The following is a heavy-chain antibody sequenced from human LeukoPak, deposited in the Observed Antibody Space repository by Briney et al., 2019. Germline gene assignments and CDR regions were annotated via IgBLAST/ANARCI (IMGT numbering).Heavy chain of an antibody. V-gene: IGHV4-34*01. Sequence: SETLSLTCAVYGGSFSGYYWSWIRQPPGKGLEWIGEINHSGSTNYNPSLMSRVTMSVDRSKNQFSLKLNSVTAADTAVYYCARDFDGDHDQDAFDIWGQGTLVTVSS. J-gene: IGHJ3*02. CDR2: INHSGST. D-gene: IGHD3-9*01. CDR3: ARDFDGDHDQDAFDI. CDR1: GGSFSGYY.